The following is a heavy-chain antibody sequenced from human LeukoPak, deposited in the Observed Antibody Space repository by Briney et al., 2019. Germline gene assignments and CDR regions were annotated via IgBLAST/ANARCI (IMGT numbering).Heavy chain of an antibody. CDR3: ARDRRSLSLGYYAITIDY. Sequence: GGSLRLSCVASGFSFSSDWMTWVRQAPGKGLEWLANMNGDGSEGAYADSVKGRFTISRDNAKKSLYLQMNSLRAEDTAVYYCARDRRSLSLGYYAITIDYWGQGTLVTVSS. V-gene: IGHV3-7*01. D-gene: IGHD3-22*01. CDR1: GFSFSSDW. CDR2: MNGDGSEG. J-gene: IGHJ4*02.